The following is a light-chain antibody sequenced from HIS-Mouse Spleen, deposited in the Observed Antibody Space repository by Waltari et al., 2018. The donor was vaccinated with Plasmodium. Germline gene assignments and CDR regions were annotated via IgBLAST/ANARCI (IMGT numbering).Light chain of an antibody. CDR2: EVS. J-gene: IGLJ2*01. V-gene: IGLV2-14*01. Sequence: QSALTQPASVSGSPGQSITISCTGTRSDVGGYNYVPWYQQHPGKAPKPMIYEVSNRPSGVSNRFSGSKSGNTASLTISGLQAEDEADYYCSSYTSSSTLVFGGGTKLTVL. CDR3: SSYTSSSTLV. CDR1: RSDVGGYNY.